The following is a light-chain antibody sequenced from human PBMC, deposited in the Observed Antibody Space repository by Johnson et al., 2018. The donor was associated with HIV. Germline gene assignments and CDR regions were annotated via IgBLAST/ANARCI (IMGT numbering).Light chain of an antibody. V-gene: IGLV1-51*01. CDR1: SSNIGNNY. CDR3: GTWDNSLSVFV. CDR2: DNN. Sequence: QPVLTQPPSVSAAPGQKVTISCSGSSSNIGNNYVSWYQQLPGTAPKLLIYDNNKRPSGIPDRFSGSTSGTSATLGITGLQTGDDADYYCGTWDNSLSVFVFGTGTKVTVL. J-gene: IGLJ1*01.